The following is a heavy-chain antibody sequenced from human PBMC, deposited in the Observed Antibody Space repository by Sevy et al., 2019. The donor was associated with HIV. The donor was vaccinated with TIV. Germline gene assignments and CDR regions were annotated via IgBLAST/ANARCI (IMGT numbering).Heavy chain of an antibody. D-gene: IGHD2-15*01. CDR3: ATTREYYQGKSGYFDY. CDR2: FDPEDGER. J-gene: IGHJ4*02. Sequence: ASVKVASKVSGYTLTQLSMHWVRQAPGKGLEWMGSFDPEDGERIYAQKFQGRITMTEDTSTDTAYMDLSSLKSDDTAVYYCATTREYYQGKSGYFDYWGQGALVTVSS. CDR1: GYTLTQLS. V-gene: IGHV1-24*01.